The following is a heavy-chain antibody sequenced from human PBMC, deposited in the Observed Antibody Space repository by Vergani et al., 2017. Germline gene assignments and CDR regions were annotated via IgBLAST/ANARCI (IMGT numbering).Heavy chain of an antibody. D-gene: IGHD4-17*01. Sequence: QVQLQESGPGLVKPSETLSLTCTVSGGSISSYYWSWIRQPAGKGLEWIGRIYTSGSTNYNPSLKSRVTMSVDTSKNQFSLKLSSVTAADTAVYYCAREGFSVPGLFVRYGDYFDYWGQGTLVTVSS. CDR1: GGSISSYY. J-gene: IGHJ4*02. V-gene: IGHV4-4*07. CDR3: AREGFSVPGLFVRYGDYFDY. CDR2: IYTSGST.